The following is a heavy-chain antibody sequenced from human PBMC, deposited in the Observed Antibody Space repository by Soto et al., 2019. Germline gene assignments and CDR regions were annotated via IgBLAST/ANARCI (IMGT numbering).Heavy chain of an antibody. D-gene: IGHD3-16*01. CDR1: GGTFSSYT. V-gene: IGHV1-69*08. Sequence: QVQLVQSGAEVKKPGSSVKVSCKASGGTFSSYTISWVRQAPGQGLEWMGRIIPILGIANYAQKFQGRVTITADKSTSTAYMELSSLRSEDTAVYYCAREYRVMQIGYWGQGTRVTVSS. J-gene: IGHJ4*02. CDR3: AREYRVMQIGY. CDR2: IIPILGIA.